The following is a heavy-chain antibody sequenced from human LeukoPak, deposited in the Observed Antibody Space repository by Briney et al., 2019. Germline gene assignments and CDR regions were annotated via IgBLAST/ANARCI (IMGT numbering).Heavy chain of an antibody. CDR3: AREVPGREWWRQINWFDP. J-gene: IGHJ5*02. CDR2: ISAYNGNT. Sequence: GASVKVSCKASGYTFTSYAMNWVRQAPGQGLEWMGWISAYNGNTSYAQKFQGRVTMTRNTSISTAYMELSSLRSEDTAVYYCAREVPGREWWRQINWFDPWGQGTLVTVSS. D-gene: IGHD2-15*01. V-gene: IGHV1-8*02. CDR1: GYTFTSYA.